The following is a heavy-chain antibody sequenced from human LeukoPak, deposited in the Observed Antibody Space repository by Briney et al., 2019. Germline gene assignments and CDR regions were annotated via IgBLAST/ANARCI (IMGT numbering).Heavy chain of an antibody. V-gene: IGHV4-59*01. J-gene: IGHJ4*02. D-gene: IGHD6-19*01. CDR1: GGSISSYY. Sequence: SETLSLTCTVSGGSISSYYWSWIRQPPGKGLEWIGYIYYSGSTNYNPSLKSRVTISVDTSKNQFSLKLSSVTAADTAVYYCARTVSGSGWYLDYWGQGTLVTVSS. CDR3: ARTVSGSGWYLDY. CDR2: IYYSGST.